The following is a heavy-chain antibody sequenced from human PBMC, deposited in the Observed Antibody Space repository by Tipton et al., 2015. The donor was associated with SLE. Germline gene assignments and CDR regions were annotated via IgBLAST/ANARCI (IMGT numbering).Heavy chain of an antibody. CDR3: AKERIAAGHDAFDI. J-gene: IGHJ3*02. Sequence: SLRLSCAASGFTFSSYEMNWVRQAPGKGLEWVSGISWNSGSIGYADSVKGRFTISRDNAKNSLYLQMNSLRAEDTALYYCAKERIAAGHDAFDIWGQGTMVTVSS. V-gene: IGHV3-9*01. D-gene: IGHD6-13*01. CDR2: ISWNSGSI. CDR1: GFTFSSYE.